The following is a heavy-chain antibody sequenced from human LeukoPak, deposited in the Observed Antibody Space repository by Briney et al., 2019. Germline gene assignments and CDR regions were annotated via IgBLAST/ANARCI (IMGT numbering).Heavy chain of an antibody. Sequence: PGESLRLSCAASGIRSSNSIIHWARQAPDKGLEWVAAMSFDGSEYYADSVEGRFTLSRDNSKNTAYLQMNSLRPEDTAVYYCARPKNRENYWRAFDIRGQGTMVTVSS. CDR1: GIRSSNSI. V-gene: IGHV3-30*03. CDR2: MSFDGSE. CDR3: ARPKNRENYWRAFDI. J-gene: IGHJ3*02. D-gene: IGHD1-7*01.